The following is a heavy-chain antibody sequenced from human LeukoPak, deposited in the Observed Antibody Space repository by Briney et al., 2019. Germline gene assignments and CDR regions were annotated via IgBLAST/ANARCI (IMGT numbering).Heavy chain of an antibody. V-gene: IGHV3-23*01. CDR2: IGGGGGST. CDR1: GFTFSSYA. J-gene: IGHJ4*02. Sequence: GGSLRLSCAASGFTFSSYALSWVRQAPGKGLKWVSGIGGGGGSTYYADSVKGRFIISRDNSKKTPYLQMNSLRAEDTAVYYCARARGSSYGLFDYWGQGTLVTVSS. CDR3: ARARGSSYGLFDY. D-gene: IGHD5-18*01.